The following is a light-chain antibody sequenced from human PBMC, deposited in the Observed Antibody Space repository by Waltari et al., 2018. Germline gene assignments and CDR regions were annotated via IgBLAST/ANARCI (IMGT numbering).Light chain of an antibody. CDR1: SSDVGSYKF. J-gene: IGLJ1*01. V-gene: IGLV2-23*02. CDR3: CSYAGSTTYV. CDR2: EVS. Sequence: QSALTQPASVSGSPGQSITISCTGTSSDVGSYKFVSWYQQYPGKAPKLMIYEVSQRPSGVSNRFSGSKSGNTAFLTISGLQAEDEADYYCCSYAGSTTYVFGTGTKVTVL.